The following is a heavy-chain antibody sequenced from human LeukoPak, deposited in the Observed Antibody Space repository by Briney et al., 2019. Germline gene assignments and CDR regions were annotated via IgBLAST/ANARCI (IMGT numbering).Heavy chain of an antibody. J-gene: IGHJ5*02. Sequence: SETLSLTCTASGGTISSYDWSWIRQPAGKGLEWIGRIYTSGSTYSNPSLKSGVTMSVVSTKNQFSLKLSPVTAADTAVYYWARENPGQCSSSSCPNWFDPWGQGPLVTVSS. V-gene: IGHV4-4*07. D-gene: IGHD2-2*01. CDR1: GGTISSYD. CDR2: IYTSGST. CDR3: ARENPGQCSSSSCPNWFDP.